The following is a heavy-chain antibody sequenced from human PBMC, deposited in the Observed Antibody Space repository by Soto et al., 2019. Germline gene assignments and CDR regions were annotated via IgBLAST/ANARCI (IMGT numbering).Heavy chain of an antibody. J-gene: IGHJ4*02. Sequence: SETLSLTCDVSGYSISSGYQWGWIRQPPGKGLEWIGNIYHSGTTSYNPSLKSRVTVSVDTSKNQISLNLTSVTAADTAIYYCARDFFGNHYFDYWGQGILVTVSS. V-gene: IGHV4-38-2*02. CDR1: GYSISSGYQ. CDR2: IYHSGTT. CDR3: ARDFFGNHYFDY. D-gene: IGHD3-10*01.